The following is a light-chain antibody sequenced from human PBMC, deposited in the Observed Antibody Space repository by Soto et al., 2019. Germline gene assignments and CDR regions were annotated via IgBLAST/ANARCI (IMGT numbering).Light chain of an antibody. CDR2: EVT. J-gene: IGLJ3*02. V-gene: IGLV2-14*01. Sequence: QSALTQPASVSGSPGQSITISCTGTSSDVGAYNFVSWYQQYPGKAPKLIIYEVTNRPSGVSNRFSGSKSGNTASLTISGLQAEDEADYYCNSYTSSSARVCVGGTKLTVL. CDR1: SSDVGAYNF. CDR3: NSYTSSSARV.